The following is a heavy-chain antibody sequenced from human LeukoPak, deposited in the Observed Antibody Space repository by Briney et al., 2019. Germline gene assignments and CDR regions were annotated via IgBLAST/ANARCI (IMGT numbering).Heavy chain of an antibody. CDR3: ARVSVAGSFYYYYYMDV. D-gene: IGHD6-19*01. CDR1: GFTFSSYG. CDR2: IRYDESNK. Sequence: GGSLRLSCAASGFTFSSYGMHWVRQAPGKGLEWVAFIRYDESNKYYADSVEGRFTISRDNSKNTLYLQMNSLRAEDTAVYYCARVSVAGSFYYYYYMDVWGKGTTVTISS. V-gene: IGHV3-30*02. J-gene: IGHJ6*03.